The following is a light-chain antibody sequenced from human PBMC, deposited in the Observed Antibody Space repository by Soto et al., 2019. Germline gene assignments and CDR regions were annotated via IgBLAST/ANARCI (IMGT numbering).Light chain of an antibody. CDR3: GTWDKSLSAGV. J-gene: IGLJ1*01. V-gene: IGLV2-14*01. CDR1: SSDIGRYDF. Sequence: QSVLAQPASVSGSPGQSITISCTGSSSDIGRYDFVSWYQQLPGKAPKLLLYEVNHRPSGVSDRFSGSKSGNTASLTISGLQADDEAHYYCGTWDKSLSAGVFGAGTKVTVL. CDR2: EVN.